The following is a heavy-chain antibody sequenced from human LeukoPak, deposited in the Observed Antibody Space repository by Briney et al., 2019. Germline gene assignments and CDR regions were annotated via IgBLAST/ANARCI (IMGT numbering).Heavy chain of an antibody. D-gene: IGHD2-2*01. Sequence: GGSLRLSCAASGFTFSSYDMSWVRQAPGKGLEWVSSITLSGANTFYADSVMGRFPISRDNSKNTLYLQMNSLRAEDTAVYSCAKRGNPAVGHHYLDVWGKGTTVSVSS. J-gene: IGHJ6*03. CDR3: AKRGNPAVGHHYLDV. CDR1: GFTFSSYD. CDR2: ITLSGANT. V-gene: IGHV3-23*01.